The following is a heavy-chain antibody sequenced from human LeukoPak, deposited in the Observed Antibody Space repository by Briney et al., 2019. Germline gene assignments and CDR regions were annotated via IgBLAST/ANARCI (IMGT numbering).Heavy chain of an antibody. J-gene: IGHJ4*02. V-gene: IGHV1-69*05. CDR1: GGTFSSYA. Sequence: SVKVSCKASGGTFSSYAISWVRQAPGQGLEWMGRIIPIFGTANYAQKFQGRDTITTDESTSTAYMELSSLRSEDTAVYYCARATYYDFWSGYYTGLDYWGQGTLVTVSS. CDR2: IIPIFGTA. CDR3: ARATYYDFWSGYYTGLDY. D-gene: IGHD3-3*01.